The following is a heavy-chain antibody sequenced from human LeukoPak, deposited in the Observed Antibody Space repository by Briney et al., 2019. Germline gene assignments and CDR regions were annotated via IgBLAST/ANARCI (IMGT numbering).Heavy chain of an antibody. CDR2: IHYSGST. D-gene: IGHD2-2*01. J-gene: IGHJ6*03. Sequence: PSETLSLTCTVSGGSISSFYWSWIRQPPGKGLEWIGYIHYSGSTTYNPSLKSRVTISADTSKNKFSLKLTSVTAADTAVHYCARAHDCSSAGCSYYSYYMDVWGKGTTVTVSS. V-gene: IGHV4-59*01. CDR3: ARAHDCSSAGCSYYSYYMDV. CDR1: GGSISSFY.